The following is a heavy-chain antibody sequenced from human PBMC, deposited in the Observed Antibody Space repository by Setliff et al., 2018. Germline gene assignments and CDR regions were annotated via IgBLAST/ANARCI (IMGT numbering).Heavy chain of an antibody. J-gene: IGHJ5*02. D-gene: IGHD3-10*01. CDR2: IYPGDSDT. Sequence: PGESLKISCKDSASTFSNYWIVWVRQMPGKGLEWMGIIYPGDSDTRYSPSFQGQVTISADKSISTAYLQWSSLRASDTAIYYCARHPYYYGSGTYLDNNNRWFDPWGQGTLVTVSS. CDR3: ARHPYYYGSGTYLDNNNRWFDP. V-gene: IGHV5-51*01. CDR1: ASTFSNYW.